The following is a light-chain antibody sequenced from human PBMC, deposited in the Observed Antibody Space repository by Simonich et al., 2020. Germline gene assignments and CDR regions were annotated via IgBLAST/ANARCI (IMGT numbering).Light chain of an antibody. CDR1: SSDVGSYNL. CDR2: EGS. J-gene: IGLJ3*02. Sequence: QSALTQPASVSGSPGQSITISCTGTSSDVGSYNLVSWYQQHPGKAPKLMIYEGSTRPSGVSNRFSGSKSGNTASLTISWLQAEDEADYYCCSYAGSSTFNWVFGGGTKLTVL. CDR3: CSYAGSSTFNWV. V-gene: IGLV2-23*03.